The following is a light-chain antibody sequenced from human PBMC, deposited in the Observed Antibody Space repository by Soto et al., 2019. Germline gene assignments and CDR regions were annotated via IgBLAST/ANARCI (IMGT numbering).Light chain of an antibody. J-gene: IGKJ4*01. CDR1: QSLLLSSGNNY. CDR3: AQALQTVT. CDR2: LGS. Sequence: DIVLTQSPLSLPVTPGESASISCKASQSLLLSSGNNYLDWYLQKPGQSPQLLIYLGSTRASGAPDRFSGSGSGTDFTLKISTVEAEDVRVSYCAQALQTVTFGGGTKVEIK. V-gene: IGKV2-28*01.